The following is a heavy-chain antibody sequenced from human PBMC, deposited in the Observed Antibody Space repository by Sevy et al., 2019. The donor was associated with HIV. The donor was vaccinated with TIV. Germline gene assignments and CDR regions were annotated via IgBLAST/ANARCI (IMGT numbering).Heavy chain of an antibody. V-gene: IGHV3-21*01. CDR2: ISSSSRYI. D-gene: IGHD6-19*01. CDR3: ARQPGITVARGAFDI. CDR1: GFTFSNYS. J-gene: IGHJ3*02. Sequence: GGSLRLSCAASGFTFSNYSMNWVRQAPGKGLDWVSSISSSSRYIYYADSVKGRFTISRDNAKSSLYLQMNSLRAEDAAVYYCARQPGITVARGAFDIWGQGTMVTVSS.